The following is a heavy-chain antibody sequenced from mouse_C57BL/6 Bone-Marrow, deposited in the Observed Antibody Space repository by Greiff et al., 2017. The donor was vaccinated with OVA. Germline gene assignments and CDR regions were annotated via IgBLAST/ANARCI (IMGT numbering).Heavy chain of an antibody. CDR3: TTSPYYGYDGFDY. D-gene: IGHD2-9*01. CDR1: GFNIKDYY. CDR2: IDPEDGDT. Sequence: VHVKQSGAELVRPGASVKLSCTASGFNIKDYYMHWVKQRPEQGLEWIGRIDPEDGDTEYAPKFQGKATMTADTSSNTAYLQLSSLTSEDTAVYYCTTSPYYGYDGFDYWGQGTTLTVSS. V-gene: IGHV14-1*01. J-gene: IGHJ2*01.